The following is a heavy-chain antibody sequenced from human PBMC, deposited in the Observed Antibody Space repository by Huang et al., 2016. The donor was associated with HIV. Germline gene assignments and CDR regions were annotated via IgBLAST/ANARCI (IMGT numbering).Heavy chain of an antibody. J-gene: IGHJ6*02. Sequence: QVQLVQSGAEVKKPGSSVKVSCKASGGTFSSYAISWLRQAPGQGLEWRGGISPIFGTANYAQKFQGRVTITADESTSTAYMELSSLRSEDTAVYYCARDCGGGSCYHYYYYYGMDVWGQGITVTVSS. CDR2: ISPIFGTA. CDR3: ARDCGGGSCYHYYYYYGMDV. CDR1: GGTFSSYA. V-gene: IGHV1-69*01. D-gene: IGHD2-15*01.